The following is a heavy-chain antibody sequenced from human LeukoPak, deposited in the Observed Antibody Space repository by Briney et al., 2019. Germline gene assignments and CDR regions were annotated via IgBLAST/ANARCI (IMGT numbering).Heavy chain of an antibody. Sequence: LPGGSLRLSCTASGFNFDDYTISWVRQTPGKGLEWIGFIRGKGYGGTTEFAASAKGRFTISRDDSKGIAYLEMNSLKPADTAVYYCTRDTWLLYGGKGFDSWGQGTLVTVSS. V-gene: IGHV3-49*04. CDR1: GFNFDDYT. CDR2: IRGKGYGGTT. J-gene: IGHJ4*02. CDR3: TRDTWLLYGGKGFDS. D-gene: IGHD4-23*01.